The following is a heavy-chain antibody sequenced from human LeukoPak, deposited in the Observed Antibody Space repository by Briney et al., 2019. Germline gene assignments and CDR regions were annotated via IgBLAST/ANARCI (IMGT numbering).Heavy chain of an antibody. Sequence: GGSLRLSCAASGFTFSSYAMYWVRQAPGKGLEWVAAISYDGNNIYYADSVKGRFTISRDNSKNTLFLQMNSLRAEDTAVYYCARENNLATADWGQGTLVTVSS. CDR1: GFTFSSYA. D-gene: IGHD6-13*01. CDR2: ISYDGNNI. CDR3: ARENNLATAD. V-gene: IGHV3-30-3*01. J-gene: IGHJ4*02.